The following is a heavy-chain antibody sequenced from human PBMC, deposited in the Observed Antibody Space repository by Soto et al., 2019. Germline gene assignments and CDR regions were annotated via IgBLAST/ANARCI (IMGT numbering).Heavy chain of an antibody. V-gene: IGHV4-4*02. CDR3: ARDRVSFFYSNDDHRDGIYF. Sequence: SETLYLTCAVYGASISNNNWWNWVRQPPGKGLEWIGEIFHTGRTNYNPSLKRRLTILFDKSKNQFSLRLNSVTAADTAVYYCARDRVSFFYSNDDHRDGIYF. J-gene: IGHJ1*01. D-gene: IGHD1-1*01. CDR2: IFHTGRT. CDR1: GASISNNNW.